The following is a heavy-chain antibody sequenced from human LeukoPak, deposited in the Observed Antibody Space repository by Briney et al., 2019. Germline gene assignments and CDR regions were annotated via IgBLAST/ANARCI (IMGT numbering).Heavy chain of an antibody. V-gene: IGHV3-30*18. J-gene: IGHJ6*04. CDR2: ISYDESYK. CDR3: AKDGLTGVNYYYGMDV. CDR1: GFIFSSYG. Sequence: GRSLRLSCAASGFIFSSYGIHWVRQAPGKGLEGVAVISYDESYKYYADSVKGRFTISRDNSKNTLYLQMNSLRAEDTAVYYCAKDGLTGVNYYYGMDVWGKGTTVTVSS. D-gene: IGHD7-27*01.